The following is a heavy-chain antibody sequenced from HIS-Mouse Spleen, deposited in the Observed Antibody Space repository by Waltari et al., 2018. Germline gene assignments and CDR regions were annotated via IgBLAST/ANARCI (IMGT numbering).Heavy chain of an antibody. CDR2: INPNSGGT. Sequence: QVQLVQSGAEVTKPGASVKVSCKASGYTFTGHYMHWVRQAPGQGLEWMGWINPNSGGTNYAQKFQGRVTMTRDTSISTAYMELSRLRSDDTAVYYCAREPLRDGYNSYYYYGMDVWGQGTTVTVSS. J-gene: IGHJ6*02. CDR3: AREPLRDGYNSYYYYGMDV. V-gene: IGHV1-2*02. D-gene: IGHD5-12*01. CDR1: GYTFTGHY.